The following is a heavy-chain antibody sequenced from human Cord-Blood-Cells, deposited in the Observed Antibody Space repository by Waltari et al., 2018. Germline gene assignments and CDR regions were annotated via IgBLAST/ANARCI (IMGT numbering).Heavy chain of an antibody. Sequence: QVQLVQSGAEVKKPGSSVKVSCKASGGTFSSYAIRWVRQAPGTALEWMGGNMPIFGTANYAQKFQGRVTINADDSTSTGDMEMSSLRSEDTAVYYCARDMGQDKLPDAFDIWGKGTMVTVSS. J-gene: IGHJ3*02. V-gene: IGHV1-69*01. D-gene: IGHD2-15*01. CDR1: GGTFSSYA. CDR2: NMPIFGTA. CDR3: ARDMGQDKLPDAFDI.